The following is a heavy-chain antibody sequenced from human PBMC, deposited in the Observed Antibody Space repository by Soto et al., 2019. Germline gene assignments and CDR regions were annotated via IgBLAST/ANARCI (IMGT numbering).Heavy chain of an antibody. CDR3: ARDLNGSGYGYLYWFDP. D-gene: IGHD5-18*01. CDR1: GYTFTSYV. CDR2: INTGNGNT. Sequence: QVHLVQSGAEVKKPGASVKISCKAPGYTFTSYVIHWVRQAPGQRLEWMGWINTGNGNTKYSKRFQGRVTITRDTSASTAYMELSSLRSEDTAVYYCARDLNGSGYGYLYWFDPWGQGTLVTVSS. J-gene: IGHJ5*02. V-gene: IGHV1-3*04.